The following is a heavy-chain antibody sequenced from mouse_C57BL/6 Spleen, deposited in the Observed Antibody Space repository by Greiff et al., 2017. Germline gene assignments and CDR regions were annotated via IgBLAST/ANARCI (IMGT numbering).Heavy chain of an antibody. CDR3: ASSSYAMDY. CDR1: GYTFTSYW. J-gene: IGHJ4*01. V-gene: IGHV1-69*01. Sequence: QVHVKQPGAELVMPGASVKLSCKASGYTFTSYWMHWVKQRPGQGLEWIGEIDPSDSYTNYNQKFKGKSTLTVDTSSSTAYMQLSSLTSEDSAVYYCASSSYAMDYWGQGTSVTVSS. D-gene: IGHD6-1*01. CDR2: IDPSDSYT.